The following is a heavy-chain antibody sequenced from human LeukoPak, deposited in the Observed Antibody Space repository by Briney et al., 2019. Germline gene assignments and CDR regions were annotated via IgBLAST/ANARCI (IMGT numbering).Heavy chain of an antibody. Sequence: KPGGSLRLSCAASGFTFSTYSMNWVHQAPGKGLEWVSCISSGSTYIYYADSVKGRFTISRDNAKNSLYLQMNSLRADDTAVYYCARDPVGTTVDYWGQGTLVTVSS. D-gene: IGHD4-17*01. CDR3: ARDPVGTTVDY. J-gene: IGHJ4*02. CDR2: ISSGSTYI. CDR1: GFTFSTYS. V-gene: IGHV3-21*01.